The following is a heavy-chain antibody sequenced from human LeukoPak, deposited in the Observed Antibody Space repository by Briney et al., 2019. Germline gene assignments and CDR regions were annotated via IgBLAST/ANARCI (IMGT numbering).Heavy chain of an antibody. Sequence: SETLSLTCAVYGGSFSGYYWSWIRQPPGKGLEWIGRFYTSEATNYNPSLKSRVTMSVDTSKNQFSLRLRSVTAADSAVYYCAREALIEGFYYYMDVWGKGTTVTVSS. D-gene: IGHD3-22*01. V-gene: IGHV4-59*10. J-gene: IGHJ6*03. CDR2: FYTSEAT. CDR1: GGSFSGYY. CDR3: AREALIEGFYYYMDV.